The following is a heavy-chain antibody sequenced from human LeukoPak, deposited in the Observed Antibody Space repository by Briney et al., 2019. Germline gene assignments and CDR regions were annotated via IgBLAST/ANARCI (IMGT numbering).Heavy chain of an antibody. CDR3: AKGRFYYYDSSGRAFDY. Sequence: GGSLRLSCAASGFTFSSYAMSWVRQAPGKGLEWVSAISGSGGSTYYADSVKGRLPISRDNSKHTLYLQMNRPRAEDPAVYYCAKGRFYYYDSSGRAFDYWGQGTLVTVSS. CDR1: GFTFSSYA. D-gene: IGHD3-22*01. J-gene: IGHJ4*02. V-gene: IGHV3-23*01. CDR2: ISGSGGST.